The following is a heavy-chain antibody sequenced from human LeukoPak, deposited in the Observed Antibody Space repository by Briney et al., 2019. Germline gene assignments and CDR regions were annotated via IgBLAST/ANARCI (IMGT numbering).Heavy chain of an antibody. CDR1: GFTFSSYW. V-gene: IGHV3-66*01. CDR3: ARTYDSSGSPFDY. J-gene: IGHJ4*02. CDR2: IYSGGST. Sequence: GGSLRLSCAASGFTFSSYWMSWVRQAPGKGLEWVSVIYSGGSTYYADSVKGRFTISRDNSKNTLYLQMNSLRAEDTAVYYCARTYDSSGSPFDYWGQGTLVTVSS. D-gene: IGHD3-22*01.